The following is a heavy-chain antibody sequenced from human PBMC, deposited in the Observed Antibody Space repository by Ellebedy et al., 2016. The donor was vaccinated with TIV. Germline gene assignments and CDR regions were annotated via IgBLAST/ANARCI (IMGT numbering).Heavy chain of an antibody. CDR3: ARKVPAPTTVPPNWYFDL. D-gene: IGHD4-17*01. J-gene: IGHJ2*01. Sequence: GESLKISCAASGFTFSSYSMGWVRQAPGKGLEWVASISSTSTYIYYADSVKGRFTISRDNAKKSLYLQMNSLRAEDTAVYYCARKVPAPTTVPPNWYFDLWGRGTLVTVSS. CDR1: GFTFSSYS. CDR2: ISSTSTYI. V-gene: IGHV3-21*01.